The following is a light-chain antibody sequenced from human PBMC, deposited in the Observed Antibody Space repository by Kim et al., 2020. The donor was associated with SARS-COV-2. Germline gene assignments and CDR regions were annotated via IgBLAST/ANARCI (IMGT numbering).Light chain of an antibody. CDR1: QSIISW. CDR3: QQYNSYPYT. J-gene: IGKJ2*01. Sequence: SASVGDRVPSTCRASQSIISWLAWYKQKPGKAPKLLIHKASSLESGLPSRFSSSGSGTEFTLTISSLQPDDFATYYSQQYNSYPYTFVQGTKLEI. CDR2: KAS. V-gene: IGKV1-5*03.